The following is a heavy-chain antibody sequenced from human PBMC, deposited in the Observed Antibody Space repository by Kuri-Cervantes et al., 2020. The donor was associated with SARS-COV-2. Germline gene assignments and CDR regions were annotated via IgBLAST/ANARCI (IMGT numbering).Heavy chain of an antibody. CDR1: GFTFSSYA. CDR3: ATWGDNWGLAADY. V-gene: IGHV3-48*01. Sequence: GGSLRLSCAASGFTFSSYAMSWVRQAPGKGLEWVSYISSSGSTIYYADSVKGRFTISRDNAKNSLYLQMNSLRAEDTAVYYCATWGDNWGLAADYWGQGTLVTVSS. CDR2: ISSSGSTI. D-gene: IGHD7-27*01. J-gene: IGHJ4*02.